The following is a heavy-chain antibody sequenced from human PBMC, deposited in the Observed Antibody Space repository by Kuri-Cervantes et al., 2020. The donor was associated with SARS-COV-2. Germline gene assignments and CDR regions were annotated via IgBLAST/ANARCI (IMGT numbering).Heavy chain of an antibody. J-gene: IGHJ6*02. D-gene: IGHD2-2*01. V-gene: IGHV3-48*03. CDR1: GFTFSSYE. CDR3: ASYCSSTSCYEDDYYYYGMDV. Sequence: GGSLRLSCAASGFTFSSYEMNWVRQAPGKGLEWVSYISSSGSTIYYADSVKGRFTISRDNAKNSPYLQMNSLRAEDTAVYYCASYCSSTSCYEDDYYYYGMDVWGQGTTVTVSS. CDR2: ISSSGSTI.